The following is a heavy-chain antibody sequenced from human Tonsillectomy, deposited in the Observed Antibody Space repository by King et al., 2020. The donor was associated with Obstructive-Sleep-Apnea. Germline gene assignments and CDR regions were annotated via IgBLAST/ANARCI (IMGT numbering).Heavy chain of an antibody. CDR3: ARLPNYYASSGLGPTIDY. J-gene: IGHJ4*02. D-gene: IGHD3-22*01. V-gene: IGHV4-59*08. CDR2: TYYSGST. CDR1: VGSISSYY. Sequence: VKLQEAGPGLVKPSETLSITCTVSVGSISSYYWRWIRQPPGKGLEWIGYTYYSGSTNYNPSLKSRVTISVETSKNQFSLQLSSVTAADTAVYYCARLPNYYASSGLGPTIDYWGQGTLVTVSS.